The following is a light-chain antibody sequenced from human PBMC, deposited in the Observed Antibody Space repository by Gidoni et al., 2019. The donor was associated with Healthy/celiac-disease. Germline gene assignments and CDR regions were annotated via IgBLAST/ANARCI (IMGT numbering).Light chain of an antibody. CDR1: QSVSSN. CDR2: DAS. J-gene: IGKJ1*01. V-gene: IGKV3-15*01. CDR3: QQYNNWTPWT. Sequence: EIVMTQSPATLSVSPGERATLPCRASQSVSSNLAWYQQKPGQASRLLIYDASTRATGIPARFSGSGSGTEFTLTISSLQSEDFAVYYCQQYNNWTPWTFGQGTKVEIK.